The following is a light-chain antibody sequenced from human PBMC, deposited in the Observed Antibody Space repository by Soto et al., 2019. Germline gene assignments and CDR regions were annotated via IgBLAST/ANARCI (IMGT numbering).Light chain of an antibody. CDR1: SSDVGAYNF. CDR3: ASFTTTTTLYV. V-gene: IGLV2-14*01. Sequence: QSALTQPASVSGSPGQSITISCTGSSSDVGAYNFVSWYQQHPGKAPKLMLYEVNSRPSGVSNRFSGSKSGNTASLTISGLQAEDDADYYCASFTTTTTLYVFGTGTKLTVL. J-gene: IGLJ1*01. CDR2: EVN.